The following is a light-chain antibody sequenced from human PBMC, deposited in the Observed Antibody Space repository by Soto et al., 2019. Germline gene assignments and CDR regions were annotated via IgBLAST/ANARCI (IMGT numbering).Light chain of an antibody. J-gene: IGKJ2*01. CDR1: QSVSSSY. CDR2: GAS. V-gene: IGKV3-20*01. CDR3: QQYGSSPSMYT. Sequence: EIVLTQSPGTLSLSPGERATLSCRASQSVSSSYLAWYQQKPGQAPRLLIYGASSRATGIPDRFSGSGSGTDFTLTISRLESEDFAVYYCQQYGSSPSMYTFGQGTKLELK.